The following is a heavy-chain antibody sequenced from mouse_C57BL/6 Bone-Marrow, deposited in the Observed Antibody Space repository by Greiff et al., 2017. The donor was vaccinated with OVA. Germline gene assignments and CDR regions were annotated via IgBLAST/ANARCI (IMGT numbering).Heavy chain of an antibody. J-gene: IGHJ3*01. CDR1: GFTFSDAW. CDR3: TRGDGNYPAWFAY. D-gene: IGHD2-1*01. V-gene: IGHV6-6*01. CDR2: IRNKANNHAT. Sequence: EVMLVESGGGLVQPGGSMKLSCAASGFTFSDAWMDWVRQSPEKGLEWVAEIRNKANNHATYYAESVKGRFTISRDDSKSCVYLQMNSLRAEDTGIYYCTRGDGNYPAWFAYWGQGTLVTVSA.